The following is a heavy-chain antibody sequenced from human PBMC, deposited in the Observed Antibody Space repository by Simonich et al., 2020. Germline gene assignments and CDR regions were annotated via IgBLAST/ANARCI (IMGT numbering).Heavy chain of an antibody. V-gene: IGHV1-18*01. J-gene: IGHJ4*02. Sequence: QVQLVQSGAEVKKPGASVKVSCKASGYTFTSYGISWVRQAPGQGLEWMGWISASNGNTNHAKKLQGRVTMTTDTSTSTAYMELRSLRSDDTAVYYCARASRGTWWYYYFDYWGQGTLVTVSS. D-gene: IGHD2-15*01. CDR3: ARASRGTWWYYYFDY. CDR2: ISASNGNT. CDR1: GYTFTSYG.